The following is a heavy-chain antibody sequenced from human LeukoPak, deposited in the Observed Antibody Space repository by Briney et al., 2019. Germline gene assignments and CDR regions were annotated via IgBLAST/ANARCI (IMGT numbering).Heavy chain of an antibody. J-gene: IGHJ4*02. V-gene: IGHV4-31*03. CDR1: GGSISSGGYY. Sequence: SETLSLTCTVSGGSISSGGYYWSWISQHPGKGLEWIGYIYYSGSTYYNPSLKSRVTISVDTSKNQFSLKLSSVTAADTAVYYCARGRAPARSRYSSGGSCYSPLDYWGQGTLVTVSS. CDR3: ARGRAPARSRYSSGGSCYSPLDY. D-gene: IGHD2-15*01. CDR2: IYYSGST.